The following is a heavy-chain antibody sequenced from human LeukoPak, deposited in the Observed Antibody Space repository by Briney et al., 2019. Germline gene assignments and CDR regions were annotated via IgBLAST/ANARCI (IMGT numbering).Heavy chain of an antibody. Sequence: PVASVKVSCKASGYTFTSYDINWVRQATGQGLEWRVWMNLNSGNTGYAQKFQGRVTITRNTSIRTAYMELSSLRSEDTAVYYCARTLRPYWYSGSHDAFDIWGQGTMVTVSS. CDR3: ARTLRPYWYSGSHDAFDI. CDR1: GYTFTSYD. J-gene: IGHJ3*02. D-gene: IGHD1-26*01. CDR2: MNLNSGNT. V-gene: IGHV1-8*03.